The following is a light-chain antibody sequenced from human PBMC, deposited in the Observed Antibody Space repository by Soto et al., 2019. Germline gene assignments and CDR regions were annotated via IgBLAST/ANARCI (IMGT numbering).Light chain of an antibody. CDR3: SSYTSSSTLEV. J-gene: IGLJ1*01. Sequence: QSALTQPASVSGSPGQSITISCTGTSSDVGGYNYVSWYQQHPGKAPKLMIYDVSNRPSGVSNRFSGSKSGNTASLTISGLQAEDGADYYCSSYTSSSTLEVFGTGTKVTVL. CDR1: SSDVGGYNY. CDR2: DVS. V-gene: IGLV2-14*01.